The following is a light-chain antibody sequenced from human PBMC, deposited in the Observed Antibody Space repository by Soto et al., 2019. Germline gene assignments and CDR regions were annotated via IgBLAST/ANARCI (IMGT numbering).Light chain of an antibody. V-gene: IGKV3-15*01. CDR1: QSVSSN. Sequence: EIVMTQSPATLSVSPGERATLSCRASQSVSSNLAWYQQKPGQTPKLLIYVASTRATGIPARFSGSGSGTEFTLTISILQSEEFAVYYCQQDNVLPLTFGGGTKVEFK. J-gene: IGKJ4*01. CDR2: VAS. CDR3: QQDNVLPLT.